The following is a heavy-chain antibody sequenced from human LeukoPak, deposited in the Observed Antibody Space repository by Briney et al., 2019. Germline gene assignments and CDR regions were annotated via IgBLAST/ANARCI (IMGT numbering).Heavy chain of an antibody. CDR1: GGSISSYY. Sequence: SETLSLTCTVSGGSISSYYWSWIRQPPGKGLEWIGYIYYSGSTNYNPSLKSRVTISVDTSKNQFSPKLSSVTAADTAVYYCARHRERAYYYNYDYWGQGTLVTVSS. CDR2: IYYSGST. V-gene: IGHV4-59*08. CDR3: ARHRERAYYYNYDY. J-gene: IGHJ4*02. D-gene: IGHD3-10*01.